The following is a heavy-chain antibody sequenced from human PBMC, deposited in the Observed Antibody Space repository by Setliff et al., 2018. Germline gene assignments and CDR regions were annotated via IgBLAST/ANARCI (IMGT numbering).Heavy chain of an antibody. CDR3: ARDHVYGSQYYYYYYGMDV. J-gene: IGHJ6*02. CDR2: INQDGSEK. Sequence: GGSLRLSCEASGFTFSIYWMTWVRQAPGKGLEWVATINQDGSEKYYVDSVKGRFTISRDNAKNSLYLQMNSLRAEDTVVYYCARDHVYGSQYYYYYYGMDVWGQGTTVTVSS. V-gene: IGHV3-7*01. CDR1: GFTFSIYW. D-gene: IGHD3-10*01.